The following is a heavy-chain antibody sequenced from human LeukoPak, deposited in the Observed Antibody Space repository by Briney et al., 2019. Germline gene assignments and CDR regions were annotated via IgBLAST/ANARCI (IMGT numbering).Heavy chain of an antibody. CDR2: VFYNGAT. J-gene: IGHJ4*02. D-gene: IGHD2-2*01. CDR3: ARSIVVVPAARGLFDY. V-gene: IGHV4-39*07. CDR1: GGSISSSIYY. Sequence: SETLSLTCIVSGGSISSSIYYWAWVRQPPGKGLEWIGTVFYNGATQYSPSLRSRVTISIDTSTNQFSLKLSSVTAADTAVYYCARSIVVVPAARGLFDYWGQGTLVTVSS.